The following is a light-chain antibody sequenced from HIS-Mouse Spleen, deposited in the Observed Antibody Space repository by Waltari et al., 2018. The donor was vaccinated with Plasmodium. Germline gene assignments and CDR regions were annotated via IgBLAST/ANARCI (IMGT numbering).Light chain of an antibody. CDR3: YSTDSSGNHRV. J-gene: IGLJ3*02. CDR2: EDS. Sequence: SYELTQPPSVSVSPGQTARITCSGDALPKKYAYWYQQKSGQAPVLVNYEDSKRPSGIPVRFSGSSSGTRATLTISGAQVEDEADYYCYSTDSSGNHRVFGGGTKLTVL. CDR1: ALPKKY. V-gene: IGLV3-10*01.